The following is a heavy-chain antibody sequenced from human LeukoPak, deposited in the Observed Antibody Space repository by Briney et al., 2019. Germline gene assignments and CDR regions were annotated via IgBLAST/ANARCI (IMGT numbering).Heavy chain of an antibody. J-gene: IGHJ5*02. D-gene: IGHD5-24*01. CDR3: ARANKMATITDWFDP. CDR2: ISAYNGNT. CDR1: GYTFTSYG. V-gene: IGHV1-18*01. Sequence: ASVKVSCKASGYTFTSYGISWVRQAPGQGLEWMGWISAYNGNTNYAQKLQGRVTMTTDTSTSTAYMELRSLRSDDTAVYYCARANKMATITDWFDPWGQGTLVTVSS.